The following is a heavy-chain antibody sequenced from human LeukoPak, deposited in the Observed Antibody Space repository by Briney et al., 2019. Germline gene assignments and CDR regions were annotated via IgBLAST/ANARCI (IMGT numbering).Heavy chain of an antibody. CDR1: GGSISSYY. D-gene: IGHD4-17*01. CDR3: ARTTVITTYYFDY. V-gene: IGHV4-59*01. J-gene: IGHJ4*02. CDR2: IYYSGST. Sequence: PSETLSLTCTVSGGSISSYYWSWIRQPPGKGLEWIGYIYYSGSTNYNPSPKSRVTISVDTSKNQFSLKLSSVTAGDTAVYYCARTTVITTYYFDYWGQGTLVTVS.